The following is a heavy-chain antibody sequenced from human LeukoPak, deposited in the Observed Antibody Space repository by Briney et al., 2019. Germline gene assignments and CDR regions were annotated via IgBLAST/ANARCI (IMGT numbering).Heavy chain of an antibody. D-gene: IGHD2-21*02. J-gene: IGHJ4*02. CDR3: AREAGGDRQLHY. Sequence: SETLSLTCTVSGGSLITYYWNWIRQPAGKGLEWIGRVYTSGGTNYNPSLKSRLTVSVDTSKNQFSLNLSSVTAADTAVYYCAREAGGDRQLHYWGQGTLVTVSS. CDR2: VYTSGGT. V-gene: IGHV4-4*07. CDR1: GGSLITYY.